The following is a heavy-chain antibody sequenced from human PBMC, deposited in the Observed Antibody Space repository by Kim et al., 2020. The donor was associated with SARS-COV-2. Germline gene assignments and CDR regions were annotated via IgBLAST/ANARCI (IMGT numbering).Heavy chain of an antibody. CDR1: GFSFSTTGVG. CDR3: AYRKSEKCWVLGAAPLGR. J-gene: IGHJ4*02. D-gene: IGHD3-16*01. CDR2: IFWDDDT. V-gene: IGHV2-5*02. Sequence: SGPTLVNPGQSLTLTCTFSGFSFSTTGVGVGWIRQSPGKALEWLAIIFWDDDTRYSPSLRTRLTIAKDTSKNQVVLTMADVDPVDTATCFCAYRKSEKCWVLGAAPLGRWGQGTLVTVSS.